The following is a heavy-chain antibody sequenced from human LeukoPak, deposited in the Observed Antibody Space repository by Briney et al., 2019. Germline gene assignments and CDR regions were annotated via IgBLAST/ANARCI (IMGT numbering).Heavy chain of an antibody. D-gene: IGHD1-26*01. CDR3: ARGEGSHNYFDY. CDR2: ISYDGSNK. CDR1: GFTFSSYA. J-gene: IGHJ4*02. Sequence: GGSLRLSCAASGFTFSSYAMHWVRQAPGKGLEWVAVISYDGSNKYYADSVKGRFTISRDNSKNTLYLQMNSLRAEDTAVYYCARGEGSHNYFDYWGQGTLVTVSS. V-gene: IGHV3-30*04.